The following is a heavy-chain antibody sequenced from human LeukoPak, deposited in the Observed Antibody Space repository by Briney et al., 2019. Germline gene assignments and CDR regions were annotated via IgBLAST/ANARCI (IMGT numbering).Heavy chain of an antibody. Sequence: PSETLSLTCTVSGGSISSYYWSWIRQPPGKGLEWIGYIYYSGSTYYNPSLKSRVTISVDTSKNQFSLKLSSVTAADTAVYYCARRSCSGGTCYESRGWFDSWGQGTLVTVSS. D-gene: IGHD2-15*01. CDR3: ARRSCSGGTCYESRGWFDS. CDR1: GGSISSYY. V-gene: IGHV4-59*12. CDR2: IYYSGST. J-gene: IGHJ5*01.